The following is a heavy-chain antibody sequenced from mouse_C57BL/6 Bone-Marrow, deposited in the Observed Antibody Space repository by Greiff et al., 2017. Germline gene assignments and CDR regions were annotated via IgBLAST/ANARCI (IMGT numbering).Heavy chain of an antibody. CDR1: GFTFSDYG. Sequence: EVNLVESGGGLVQPGGSLKLSCAASGFTFSDYGMAWVRQAPRKGPEWVAFISTLAYSINYADTVTGRFTLARENTKNTLYLEMSSEGAEDTAMYYCARRAMDYWGQGTSVTVSS. V-gene: IGHV5-15*01. CDR3: ARRAMDY. CDR2: ISTLAYSI. J-gene: IGHJ4*01.